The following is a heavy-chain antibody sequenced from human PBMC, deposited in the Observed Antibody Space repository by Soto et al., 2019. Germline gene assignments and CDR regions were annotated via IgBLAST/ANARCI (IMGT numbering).Heavy chain of an antibody. CDR3: ARMYYYDSSDYGSCNGFDL. D-gene: IGHD3-22*01. CDR1: GGSISSYY. V-gene: IGHV4-59*01. J-gene: IGHJ5*01. Sequence: SEPLSLTCTVFGGSISSYYWGWIRQPPGKGLEWIGYIDYSGSNNYNPSLKNRVTITVATTKNQTSLKLSSRTDADTAVYYCARMYYYDSSDYGSCNGFDLWGQGTLVTVSS. CDR2: IDYSGSN.